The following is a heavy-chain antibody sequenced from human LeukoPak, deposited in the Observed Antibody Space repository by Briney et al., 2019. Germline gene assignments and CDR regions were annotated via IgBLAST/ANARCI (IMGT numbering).Heavy chain of an antibody. CDR2: INPNSGGT. V-gene: IGHV1-2*02. J-gene: IGHJ4*02. CDR3: ARDSSSSPQLAY. CDR1: GYTFTAYY. D-gene: IGHD6-6*01. Sequence: ASVKVSCKASGYTFTAYYMRWVRQAPGQGLEWMGWINPNSGGTNFAQKFQGRVTMTRDTSISTAYMELSRLRSDDTAVYYCARDSSSSPQLAYWGQGTLVTVSS.